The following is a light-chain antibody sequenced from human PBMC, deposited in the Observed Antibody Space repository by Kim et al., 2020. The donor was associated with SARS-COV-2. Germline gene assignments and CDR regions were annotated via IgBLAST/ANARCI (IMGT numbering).Light chain of an antibody. V-gene: IGLV4-69*01. CDR3: QTWGTGIHVV. CDR2: LNSDGSH. J-gene: IGLJ2*01. Sequence: VKLTCTLSCGHSGVGIAWHQQQPGKGPRYLMKLNSDGSHSKGDGIPALFSGSSSGAERYLTIPSLQSEDEADYYCQTWGTGIHVVFGGGTQLTVL. CDR1: CGHSGVG.